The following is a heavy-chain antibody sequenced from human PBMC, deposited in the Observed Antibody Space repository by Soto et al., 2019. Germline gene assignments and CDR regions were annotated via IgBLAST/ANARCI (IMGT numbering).Heavy chain of an antibody. CDR2: IWYDGSNK. Sequence: QVQLVESGGGVVQPGRSLRLSCAASGFTFSSYAMHWVRQAPGNGLEWVAVIWYDGSNKNYSDSVKGRFTISRDNSKNTQYLQMNSLRTQDTPVYYYAKARHGSGTYSYFDYWGQGILVTVSS. CDR1: GFTFSSYA. D-gene: IGHD3-10*01. J-gene: IGHJ4*02. CDR3: AKARHGSGTYSYFDY. V-gene: IGHV3-30*18.